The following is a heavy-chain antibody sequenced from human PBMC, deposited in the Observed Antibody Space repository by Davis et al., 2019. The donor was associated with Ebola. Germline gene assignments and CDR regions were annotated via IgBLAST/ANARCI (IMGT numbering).Heavy chain of an antibody. J-gene: IGHJ4*02. D-gene: IGHD6-13*01. Sequence: SVPVSCKASGGTFSSYAISWLRQAPGQGLEWMGGIIPILGIANYAQKFQGRVTITADESTSTAYMELSSLRSEDTAVYYCAREPNRIAAAGTDYWGQGTLVTVSS. V-gene: IGHV1-69*10. CDR1: GGTFSSYA. CDR2: IIPILGIA. CDR3: AREPNRIAAAGTDY.